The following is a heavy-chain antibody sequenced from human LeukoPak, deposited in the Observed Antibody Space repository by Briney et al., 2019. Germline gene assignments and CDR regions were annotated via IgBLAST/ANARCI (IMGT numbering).Heavy chain of an antibody. CDR1: GGSISSSSYY. D-gene: IGHD3-3*01. CDR2: IYYSGST. V-gene: IGHV4-39*01. J-gene: IGHJ4*02. CDR3: ARHSPRAYYDFWSGYHYYFDY. Sequence: ASETLSLTCTVSGGSISSSSYYWGWIRQPPGKGLEWIGSIYYSGSTYYNPSLKSRVTISVDTSKNQFSLKLSSVTAADTAVYYCARHSPRAYYDFWSGYHYYFDYWGQGTLVTVSS.